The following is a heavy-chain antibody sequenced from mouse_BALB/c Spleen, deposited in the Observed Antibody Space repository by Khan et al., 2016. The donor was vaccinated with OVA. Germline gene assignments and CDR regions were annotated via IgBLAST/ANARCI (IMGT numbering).Heavy chain of an antibody. CDR2: IDPENGGT. CDR1: GYTFTDYE. J-gene: IGHJ2*01. CDR3: TRSYYGSSGFDY. Sequence: QVQLQQSGAELVRPGASVTLSCKASGYTFTDYEMHWVKQTPVHGLEWIGAIDPENGGTAYNQKFTGKATLTADKSSSTAYMELRSLTSEDSAVYDCTRSYYGSSGFDYGGQGTTLTVSS. V-gene: IGHV1-15*01. D-gene: IGHD1-1*01.